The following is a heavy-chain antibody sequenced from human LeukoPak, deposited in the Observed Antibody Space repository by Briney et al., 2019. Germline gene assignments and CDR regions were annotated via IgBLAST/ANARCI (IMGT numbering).Heavy chain of an antibody. CDR2: INPSGGST. D-gene: IGHD3-22*01. CDR1: GYTFTSYY. Sequence: ASVKVSCKASGYTFTSYYMHWVRQAPGQGLEWMGIINPSGGSTSYAQKFQGRVTMTRDTSTSTAYMELRSLRSDDTAVYYCATHDSSGYLGDYWGQGTLVTVSS. V-gene: IGHV1-46*01. CDR3: ATHDSSGYLGDY. J-gene: IGHJ4*02.